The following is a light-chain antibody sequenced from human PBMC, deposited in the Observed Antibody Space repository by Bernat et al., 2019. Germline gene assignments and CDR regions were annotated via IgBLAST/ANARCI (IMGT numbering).Light chain of an antibody. J-gene: IGKJ5*01. CDR1: QSISSY. V-gene: IGKV1-39*01. Sequence: DIQMTQSPSSLSASVGDRVTITCRASQSISSYLNWYQQKPGKAPNLLIYAAASLQSGVPSRFSGSGTGTHFTLTISSLQPEDFATYYCQQSYSTHPITFGQGTRLEIK. CDR2: AAA. CDR3: QQSYSTHPIT.